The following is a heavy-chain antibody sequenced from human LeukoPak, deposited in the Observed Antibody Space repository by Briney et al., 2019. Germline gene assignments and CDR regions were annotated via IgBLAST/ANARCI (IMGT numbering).Heavy chain of an antibody. D-gene: IGHD2-2*01. J-gene: IGHJ5*02. V-gene: IGHV4-59*01. CDR3: ARVVGFYCSSTSCFGWFDP. Sequence: SETLSLTCTVSGGSISSFYWSWIRQPPGKGLEWIGYIYYSGSTNYNPSLKSRVTISVDTSKNQFSLKMSSVTAADTAVYYCARVVGFYCSSTSCFGWFDPWGQGTLVTVSS. CDR1: GGSISSFY. CDR2: IYYSGST.